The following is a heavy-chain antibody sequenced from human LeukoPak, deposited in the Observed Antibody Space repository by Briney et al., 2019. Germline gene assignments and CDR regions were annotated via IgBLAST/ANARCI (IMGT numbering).Heavy chain of an antibody. V-gene: IGHV3-53*01. Sequence: AGGSLRLSCAASGFTVGSDYMSWVRQAPGKGLEWVSVIYTGGSTYYADSVKGRFTISRDTSKNTLYLQMNSLRAEDTAVYYCARGTSTVSAGYYWGQGTLVTVSS. CDR2: IYTGGST. D-gene: IGHD6-19*01. J-gene: IGHJ4*02. CDR1: GFTVGSDY. CDR3: ARGTSTVSAGYY.